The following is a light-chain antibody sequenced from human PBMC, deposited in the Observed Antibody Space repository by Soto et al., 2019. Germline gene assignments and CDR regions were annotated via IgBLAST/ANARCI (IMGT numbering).Light chain of an antibody. Sequence: DIQLTQSPSFLSASVGDRVTITCRASQGISSYLAWSQQKPGKAPKVLIYAASTLQSGVPSRFSGSGSGTEFTLTSSSLQPEDFATYYCQQLNNYPWTFGQGTKVEIK. CDR1: QGISSY. CDR3: QQLNNYPWT. CDR2: AAS. J-gene: IGKJ1*01. V-gene: IGKV1-9*01.